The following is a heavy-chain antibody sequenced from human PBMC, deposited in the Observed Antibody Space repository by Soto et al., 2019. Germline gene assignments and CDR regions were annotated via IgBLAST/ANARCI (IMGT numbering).Heavy chain of an antibody. CDR3: ARAGRLDPLLWFGELSAPFNWFDP. D-gene: IGHD3-10*01. J-gene: IGHJ5*02. Sequence: PSQTLSLTCAISGDSVSSNSAAWNWIRQSPSRGLEWLGRTYYRSKWYNDYAVSVKSRITINPDTSKNQFSLQLNSVTPEDTAVYYCARAGRLDPLLWFGELSAPFNWFDPWGQGTLVTVSS. CDR2: TYYRSKWYN. CDR1: GDSVSSNSAA. V-gene: IGHV6-1*01.